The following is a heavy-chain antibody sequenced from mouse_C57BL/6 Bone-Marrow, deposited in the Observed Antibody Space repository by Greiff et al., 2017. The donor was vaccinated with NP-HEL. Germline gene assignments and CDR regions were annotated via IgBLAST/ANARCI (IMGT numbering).Heavy chain of an antibody. CDR1: GFTFSDYY. D-gene: IGHD2-4*01. Sequence: DVKLVESGGGLVQPGGSLKLSCAASGFTFSDYYMYWVRQTPEKRLEWVAYISNGGGSTYYPDTVKGRFTISRDNAKNTLYLQMSRLKSEDTAMYYCARQTGYYDYGGFAYWGQGTLVTVSA. CDR3: ARQTGYYDYGGFAY. V-gene: IGHV5-12*01. J-gene: IGHJ3*01. CDR2: ISNGGGST.